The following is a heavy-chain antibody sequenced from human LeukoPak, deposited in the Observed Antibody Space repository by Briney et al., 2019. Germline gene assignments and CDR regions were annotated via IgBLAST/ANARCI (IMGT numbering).Heavy chain of an antibody. CDR3: AREENHIVTTSYYFDH. J-gene: IGHJ4*02. CDR2: IHDDGST. D-gene: IGHD5-12*01. V-gene: IGHV3-53*01. CDR1: EFAVSNSY. Sequence: GGSLRLSCAGSEFAVSNSYMSWVRQAPGKGLEWVSLIHDDGSTYYTDSVKGRFTISRDNSKNTLYLQMNSLRAEDTAVYYCAREENHIVTTSYYFDHWGQGTLVTVSS.